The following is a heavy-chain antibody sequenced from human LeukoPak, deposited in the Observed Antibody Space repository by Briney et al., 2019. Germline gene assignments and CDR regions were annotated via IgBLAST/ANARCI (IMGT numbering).Heavy chain of an antibody. J-gene: IGHJ4*02. CDR2: IIPMFKTP. CDR3: AREPDYGAKFGVFEY. Sequence: SVKVSCKASGGTFNKYAFSWVRQAPGQGLEWMGGIIPMFKTPSYAQSFQGRVTITADESTSTVYMELSSMRSDDTAAYYCAREPDYGAKFGVFEYWGQGTLVTVSS. V-gene: IGHV1-69*01. D-gene: IGHD4-23*01. CDR1: GGTFNKYA.